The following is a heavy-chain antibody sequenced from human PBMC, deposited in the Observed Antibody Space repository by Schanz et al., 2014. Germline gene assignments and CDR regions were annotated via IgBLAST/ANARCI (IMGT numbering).Heavy chain of an antibody. CDR2: IYISGST. V-gene: IGHV4-61*02. J-gene: IGHJ6*02. D-gene: IGHD2-8*02. CDR1: GGSISSGVHY. Sequence: PVLVKPSETLSLTCTVSGGSISSGVHYWSWVRQPAGRGLEWIGRIYISGSTRFNPSLKSRVTMSLDTSKNQFSLKVRSVTAADTAVYYCARDSLRGATGGYGMDVWGQGTTVTVSS. CDR3: ARDSLRGATGGYGMDV.